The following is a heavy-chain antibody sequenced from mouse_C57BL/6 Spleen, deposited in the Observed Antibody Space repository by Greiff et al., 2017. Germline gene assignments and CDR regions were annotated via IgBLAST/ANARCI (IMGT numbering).Heavy chain of an antibody. CDR3: ARSHFQHFDV. CDR2: IRNKANGYTT. CDR1: GFTFTDYY. Sequence: EVKLVESGGGLVQPGGSLSLSCAASGFTFTDYYMSWVRQPPGKALEWLGFIRNKANGYTTEYSASVKGRFTISRDNSQSILYLQMNALRAEDSATYYCARSHFQHFDVWGTGTTVTVSS. V-gene: IGHV7-3*01. J-gene: IGHJ1*03.